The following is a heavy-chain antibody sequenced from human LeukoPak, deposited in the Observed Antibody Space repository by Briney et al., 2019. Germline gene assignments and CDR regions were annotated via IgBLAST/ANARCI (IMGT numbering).Heavy chain of an antibody. D-gene: IGHD2-21*01. J-gene: IGHJ5*02. CDR2: INPSGGST. Sequence: GASVKVSCKASGGTFSSYAISWVRQAPGQGLEWMGIINPSGGSTSYAQKFQGRVTMTRDTSTSTVYMELSSLRSEDTAVYYCARSLIRLFWFDPWGQGTLVTVSS. V-gene: IGHV1-46*01. CDR3: ARSLIRLFWFDP. CDR1: GGTFSSYA.